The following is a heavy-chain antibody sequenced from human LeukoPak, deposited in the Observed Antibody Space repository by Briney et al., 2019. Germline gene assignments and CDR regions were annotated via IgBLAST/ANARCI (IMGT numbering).Heavy chain of an antibody. CDR3: ARGGRGVPAARRFEPGNWFDP. V-gene: IGHV4-34*01. J-gene: IGHJ5*02. D-gene: IGHD2-2*01. CDR1: GGSFSGNY. Sequence: PSETLSLTCAVYGGSFSGNYWSWLRQSPGKGLELIGEINHSGSTNYNPSLTSRVTISMYTSRNQFSLRLSSVTAADTAVYYCARGGRGVPAARRFEPGNWFDPWGQGTLVTVSS. CDR2: INHSGST.